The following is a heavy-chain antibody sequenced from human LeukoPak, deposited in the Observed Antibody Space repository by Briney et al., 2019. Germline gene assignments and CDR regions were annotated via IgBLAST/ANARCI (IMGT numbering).Heavy chain of an antibody. Sequence: GGSLRLSCAASGFRFSNSWMTWVRQAPGKGLEWVANIKQDGSEKYYVDSVMGRFTISRDNAQNSVYLQMNSLRAEDTAVYFCASRRAADNIDYWGQGTLVTVSS. CDR1: GFRFSNSW. D-gene: IGHD6-25*01. CDR3: ASRRAADNIDY. J-gene: IGHJ4*02. CDR2: IKQDGSEK. V-gene: IGHV3-7*01.